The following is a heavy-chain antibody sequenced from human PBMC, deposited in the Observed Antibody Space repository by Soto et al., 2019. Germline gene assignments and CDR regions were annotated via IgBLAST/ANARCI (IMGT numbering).Heavy chain of an antibody. J-gene: IGHJ6*03. D-gene: IGHD3-10*01. CDR2: INAGNGNT. V-gene: IGHV1-3*01. CDR3: AGGFRLLWFTNMDV. CDR1: GYTFTSYA. Sequence: ASVKVSCKASGYTFTSYAMHWVRQAPGQRLEWMGWINAGNGNTKYSQKFQGRVTITRDTSASTAYMELSSLRSEDTAVYYCAGGFRLLWFTNMDVWGKGTTVTVSS.